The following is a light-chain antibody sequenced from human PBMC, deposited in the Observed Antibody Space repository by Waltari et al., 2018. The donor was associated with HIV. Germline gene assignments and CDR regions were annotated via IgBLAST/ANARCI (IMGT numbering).Light chain of an antibody. Sequence: DIVMTQSPLSLPVTPGEPASISCRSSQSLLYRDGNHYLDWYLHKPGQSPQLLIYLSSYRASGVPDRFSGSRSGTNFTLKISRVEAEDVGIYYCMQALHRLTFGGGTKVEIK. CDR3: MQALHRLT. CDR2: LSS. J-gene: IGKJ4*01. CDR1: QSLLYRDGNHY. V-gene: IGKV2-28*01.